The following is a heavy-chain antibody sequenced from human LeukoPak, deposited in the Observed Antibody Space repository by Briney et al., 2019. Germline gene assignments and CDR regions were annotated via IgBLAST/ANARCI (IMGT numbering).Heavy chain of an antibody. CDR3: ARIYYFGDNNWRYFDN. J-gene: IGHJ4*02. V-gene: IGHV3-7*01. CDR1: GFTFNSYW. Sequence: GGSLRLSCAASGFTFNSYWMSCVRQAPGKGLEWVATIYPDGSEKQYGDSVKGRFTTSRDNAKNSLYLQMNSLRAEDTDIYYCARIYYFGDNNWRYFDNWGQGTLVTVSS. D-gene: IGHD5/OR15-5a*01. CDR2: IYPDGSEK.